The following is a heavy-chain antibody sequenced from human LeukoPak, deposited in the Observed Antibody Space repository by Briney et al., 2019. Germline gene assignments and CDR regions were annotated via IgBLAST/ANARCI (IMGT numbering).Heavy chain of an antibody. CDR2: ISGSGGST. Sequence: GGSLRLSCAASGFTFSSYAMSWVRQAPGKGLEWVSAISGSGGSTYYADSVKGRFTIPRDNAKNSLYLQMNSLRAEDTAVYYCARYCSGGSCYQNDAFDIWGQGTMVTVSS. D-gene: IGHD2-15*01. V-gene: IGHV3-23*01. J-gene: IGHJ3*02. CDR3: ARYCSGGSCYQNDAFDI. CDR1: GFTFSSYA.